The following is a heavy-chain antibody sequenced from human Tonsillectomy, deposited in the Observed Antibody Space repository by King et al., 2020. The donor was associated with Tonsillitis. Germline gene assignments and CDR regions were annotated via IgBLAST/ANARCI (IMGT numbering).Heavy chain of an antibody. D-gene: IGHD6-6*01. J-gene: IGHJ4*02. CDR1: GITFSTYS. Sequence: VQLVESGGGLVQPGGSLRLSCAASGITFSTYSMNWVRQAPGKGLEWVSYISSSSSTINYADSVKGRFTISRDNAKNSLYLQINSLSAEDTAVYYCATRFEYWGQGTLVTVSS. CDR3: ATRFEY. CDR2: ISSSSSTI. V-gene: IGHV3-48*01.